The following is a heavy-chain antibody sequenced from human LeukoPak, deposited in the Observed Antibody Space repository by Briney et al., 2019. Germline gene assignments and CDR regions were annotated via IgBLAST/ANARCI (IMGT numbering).Heavy chain of an antibody. J-gene: IGHJ4*02. D-gene: IGHD6-13*01. V-gene: IGHV3-53*01. Sequence: GGSLRLSCAASGFTVSSNYMSWVRQAPGKGLVWVSVIYSGGSTYYADSVKGRFTISRDNSNNTLYLQMNSLRAEDTAVYYCARTQQLVRSLDYWGQGTLVTVSS. CDR1: GFTVSSNY. CDR2: IYSGGST. CDR3: ARTQQLVRSLDY.